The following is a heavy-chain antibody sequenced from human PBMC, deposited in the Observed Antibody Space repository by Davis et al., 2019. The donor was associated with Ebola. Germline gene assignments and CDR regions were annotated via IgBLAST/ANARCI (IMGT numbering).Heavy chain of an antibody. Sequence: AASVKVSCKASGGTFSSYAISWVRQAPGQGLEWMGRIIPILGIANYAQKLQGRVTMTTDTSTSTAYMELSRLRSDDTAVYYCARDPHYYGSGRNYYGMDVWGQGTTVTVSS. CDR2: IIPILGIA. D-gene: IGHD3-10*01. CDR1: GGTFSSYA. CDR3: ARDPHYYGSGRNYYGMDV. V-gene: IGHV1-69*04. J-gene: IGHJ6*02.